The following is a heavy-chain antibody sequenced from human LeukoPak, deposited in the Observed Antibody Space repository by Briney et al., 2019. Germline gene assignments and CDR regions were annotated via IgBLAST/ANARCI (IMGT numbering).Heavy chain of an antibody. J-gene: IGHJ4*02. CDR2: INTHSGGT. V-gene: IGHV1-2*02. CDR3: ARSRISAPVDY. CDR1: GYTFTDYY. D-gene: IGHD6-6*01. Sequence: ASAKVSCKASGYTFTDYYMHWVRQAPGQGLEWMGWINTHSGGTSYAQKFQGRVTMTRDTSISTGFMELKSLGSDDTAVYYCARSRISAPVDYWGQGTLVTVSS.